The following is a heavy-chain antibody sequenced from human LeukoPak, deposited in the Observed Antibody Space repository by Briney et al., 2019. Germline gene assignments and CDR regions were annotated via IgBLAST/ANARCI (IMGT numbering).Heavy chain of an antibody. CDR3: VRGRDGYST. Sequence: SETLSLTCTVSGESIRTYYWSWIRQPPGKGLEWIGYIYYTGTNDYNPSLKSRVTISLDTSKNQFSLKLNSVTAADTAVYYCVRGRDGYSTWGQGTLVTVSS. D-gene: IGHD5-24*01. J-gene: IGHJ5*02. V-gene: IGHV4-59*01. CDR1: GESIRTYY. CDR2: IYYTGTN.